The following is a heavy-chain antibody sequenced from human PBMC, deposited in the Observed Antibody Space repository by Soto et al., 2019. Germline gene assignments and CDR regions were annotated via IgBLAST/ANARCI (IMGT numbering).Heavy chain of an antibody. D-gene: IGHD4-4*01. V-gene: IGHV1-69*02. Sequence: QVQLVQSGAEVKKPGSSVTVSCKASGGTFSSDTISWVRQAPGQGLEWMGRIIPILGIANYAQKFQGRVTITADKYTSTAYMELISLRSDDTAGYYCARVSHPQNSNLGPANQYYFDYWGQGTLVTVSS. CDR3: ARVSHPQNSNLGPANQYYFDY. J-gene: IGHJ4*02. CDR2: IIPILGIA. CDR1: GGTFSSDT.